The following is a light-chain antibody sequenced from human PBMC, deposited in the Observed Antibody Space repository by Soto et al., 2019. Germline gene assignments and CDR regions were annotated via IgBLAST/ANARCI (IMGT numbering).Light chain of an antibody. CDR2: AAS. CDR3: QQSYSTPMYT. Sequence: DIQMTQSPSSLSASVGDRVTITCRASQSISSYLNWYQQKPGKAPKLLVYAASSLQSGVPSRFSGCGSGTDFTLTISSLQPEDFATYDCQQSYSTPMYTFGQGTKLEIK. J-gene: IGKJ2*01. V-gene: IGKV1-39*01. CDR1: QSISSY.